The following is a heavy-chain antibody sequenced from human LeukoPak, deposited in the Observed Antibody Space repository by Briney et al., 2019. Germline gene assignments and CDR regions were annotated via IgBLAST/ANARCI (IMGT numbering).Heavy chain of an antibody. V-gene: IGHV3-30*02. J-gene: IGHJ3*02. D-gene: IGHD1-1*01. CDR2: IRYDGSNK. Sequence: GGSLRLSCAASGFTFSSYGMHWVRQAPGKGLEWVAFIRYDGSNKYYADSVKGRFTISRDNSKNTLYLQMNSLRSDDTPVYYCARDLEWDRDAFDIWGQGTMVTVSS. CDR3: ARDLEWDRDAFDI. CDR1: GFTFSSYG.